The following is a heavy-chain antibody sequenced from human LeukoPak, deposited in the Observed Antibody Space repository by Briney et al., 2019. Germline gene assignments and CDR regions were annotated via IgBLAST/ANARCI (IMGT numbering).Heavy chain of an antibody. CDR1: GFTFGDFF. CDR3: ARGVTMIRGAVMYPFFFDL. Sequence: GGSLRLSCAASGFTFGDFFMSWVRQAPGKGLEWVANINRDGSEKFHVDSVKGRFTISRDNAKNALFLQMDSLRADDTAIYFCARGVTMIRGAVMYPFFFDLWGRETLVTVSS. D-gene: IGHD3-10*01. J-gene: IGHJ4*03. CDR2: INRDGSEK. V-gene: IGHV3-7*03.